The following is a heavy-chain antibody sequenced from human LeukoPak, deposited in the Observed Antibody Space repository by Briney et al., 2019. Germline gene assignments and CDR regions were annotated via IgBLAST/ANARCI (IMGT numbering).Heavy chain of an antibody. V-gene: IGHV4-4*07. CDR1: GGSISSYY. CDR2: IYTSGST. J-gene: IGHJ6*03. Sequence: SETLSLTCTVSGGSISSYYWSWIRQPAGKGLEWLGRIYTSGSTNYNPSLKSRVTMSVDTSKNQFSLKLSSVTAADTAVYYCAREELVHYYYHMDVWGKGTTVTVSS. CDR3: AREELVHYYYHMDV. D-gene: IGHD6-6*01.